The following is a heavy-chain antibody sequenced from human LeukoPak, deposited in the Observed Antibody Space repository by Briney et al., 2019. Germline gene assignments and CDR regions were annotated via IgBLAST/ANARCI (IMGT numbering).Heavy chain of an antibody. V-gene: IGHV1-69*13. D-gene: IGHD2-2*01. Sequence: PVASVKVSCKASGGTFSSYAISWVRQAPGQGLEWMGGIIPIFGTANYAQKFQGRVTITADESTSTAYMELSSLRSEDTAVYYCARAAPCSSTSCYALGLGDYYYYMDVWGKGTTVTISS. J-gene: IGHJ6*03. CDR3: ARAAPCSSTSCYALGLGDYYYYMDV. CDR2: IIPIFGTA. CDR1: GGTFSSYA.